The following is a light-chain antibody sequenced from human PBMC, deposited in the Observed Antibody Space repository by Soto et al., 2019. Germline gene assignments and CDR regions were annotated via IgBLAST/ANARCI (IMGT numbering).Light chain of an antibody. J-gene: IGLJ2*01. Sequence: SYELTQPPSVSVAPGKTAKITCGGNNIGSQRVHWYQQQPGQAPVLVIYYNTGRPSGIPERFSGSNSGNTATLTITRVEAGDEADYYCQVWDSTRDHLVFGGGTKLTVL. CDR1: NIGSQR. V-gene: IGLV3-21*04. CDR2: YNT. CDR3: QVWDSTRDHLV.